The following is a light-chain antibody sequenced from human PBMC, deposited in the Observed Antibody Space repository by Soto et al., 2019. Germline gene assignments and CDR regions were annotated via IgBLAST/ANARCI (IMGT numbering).Light chain of an antibody. J-gene: IGKJ1*01. Sequence: EIVLTQSPGTLSLSPGERATLSCRASQSFRSSYLAWYQQKPGQAPRLLIYGASSRATGIPDRFSGSGSGTDFTLTITRLEPEDFAVYYCQQYVTSSPRTFGQGTKVDIK. CDR3: QQYVTSSPRT. CDR1: QSFRSSY. CDR2: GAS. V-gene: IGKV3-20*01.